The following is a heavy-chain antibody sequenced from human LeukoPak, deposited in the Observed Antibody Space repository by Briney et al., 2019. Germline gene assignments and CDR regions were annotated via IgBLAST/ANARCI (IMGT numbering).Heavy chain of an antibody. CDR3: ARTDCSSTSCSLWY. D-gene: IGHD2-2*01. Sequence: SETLSLTCTVSGGSISSYYWSWIRQPPGKGLEWIGYIYYSGSTYYNPSLKSRVTISVDTSKNQFSLKLSSVTAADTAVYYCARTDCSSTSCSLWYWGQGTLVTVSS. V-gene: IGHV4-59*06. CDR2: IYYSGST. J-gene: IGHJ4*02. CDR1: GGSISSYY.